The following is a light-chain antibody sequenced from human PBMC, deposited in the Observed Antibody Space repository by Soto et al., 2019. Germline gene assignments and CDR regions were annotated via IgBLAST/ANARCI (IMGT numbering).Light chain of an antibody. CDR3: SSYRSIGSLV. CDR2: EVS. J-gene: IGLJ1*01. Sequence: QSALTQPASVSGPPGQSITISCTGTSRDVGGYKYVSWYQQHPGKAPKVMIYEVSNRPSAVSTRFSGSKSGNTASLTISGLQADDEGDYYCSSYRSIGSLVFGTGTKVTVL. V-gene: IGLV2-14*01. CDR1: SRDVGGYKY.